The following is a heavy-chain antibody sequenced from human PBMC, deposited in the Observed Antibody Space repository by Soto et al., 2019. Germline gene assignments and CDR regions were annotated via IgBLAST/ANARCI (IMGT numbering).Heavy chain of an antibody. Sequence: ASVNVSFKAAGYTFTSYYLHWVRPAPGQGLEWMGILNPSGGSTSYAQKFQGRVTITRDTSTSTVYMELSILRSEDTAVYYCAKTSGSYFYYWMNVGGQGTTVTVSS. CDR1: GYTFTSYY. D-gene: IGHD2-15*01. V-gene: IGHV1-46*01. J-gene: IGHJ6*02. CDR2: LNPSGGST. CDR3: AKTSGSYFYYWMNV.